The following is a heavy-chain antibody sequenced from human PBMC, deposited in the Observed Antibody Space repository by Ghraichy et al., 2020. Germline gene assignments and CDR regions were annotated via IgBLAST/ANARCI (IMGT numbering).Heavy chain of an antibody. V-gene: IGHV4-39*01. J-gene: IGHJ3*02. Sequence: ESLNISCTVSGGSISSSSYYWGWIRQPPGKGLEWIGSIYYSGSTYYNPSLKSRVTISVDTSKNQFSLKLSSVTAADTAVYYCARLLYNLESGAFDIWGQGTMVTVSS. CDR2: IYYSGST. CDR1: GGSISSSSYY. D-gene: IGHD1-1*01. CDR3: ARLLYNLESGAFDI.